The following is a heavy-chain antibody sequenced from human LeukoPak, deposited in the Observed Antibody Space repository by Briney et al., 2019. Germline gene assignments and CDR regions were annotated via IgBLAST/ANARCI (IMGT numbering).Heavy chain of an antibody. Sequence: PGGSLRLSCAASGFTFSSYSMNWVRQPPGKGLEWIGEIYHSGNINSNPSLTSRVTISLDESKNQFSLKVTSVTAADTAVYYCAGGHRHFYSYYFMDVWGKGTTVTVSS. V-gene: IGHV4-4*02. CDR1: GFTFSSYS. J-gene: IGHJ6*03. CDR3: AGGHRHFYSYYFMDV. D-gene: IGHD3-16*01. CDR2: IYHSGNI.